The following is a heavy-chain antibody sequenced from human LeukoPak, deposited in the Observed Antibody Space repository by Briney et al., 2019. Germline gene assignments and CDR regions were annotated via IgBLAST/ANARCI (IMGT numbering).Heavy chain of an antibody. CDR2: IYYSGST. CDR3: ARAVGTTIFNYYYYYYMDV. Sequence: SETLSLTCTVSGGSIRSHYWSWIRQPPGKGLEWIGYIYYSGSTNYNPSLKSRVTISVDTSKNQISLKMSSVTAADTAVYYRARAVGTTIFNYYYYYYMDVWGKGTTVTVSS. CDR1: GGSIRSHY. V-gene: IGHV4-59*11. J-gene: IGHJ6*03. D-gene: IGHD1-26*01.